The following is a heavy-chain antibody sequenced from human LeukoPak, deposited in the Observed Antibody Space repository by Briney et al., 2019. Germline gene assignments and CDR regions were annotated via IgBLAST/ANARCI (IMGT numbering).Heavy chain of an antibody. CDR2: INHSGST. CDR1: GGSFSGYY. V-gene: IGHV4-34*01. J-gene: IGHJ4*02. D-gene: IGHD2-2*01. CDR3: ARGRGYCSSTSCLPYYFDY. Sequence: SETLSLTCAVYGGSFSGYYWSWIRQPPGKGLEWIGEINHSGSTNYNPSLKSRVTISVDTSKNQFSLKLSSVTAADTAVYYCARGRGYCSSTSCLPYYFDYWGQGTLVTVSS.